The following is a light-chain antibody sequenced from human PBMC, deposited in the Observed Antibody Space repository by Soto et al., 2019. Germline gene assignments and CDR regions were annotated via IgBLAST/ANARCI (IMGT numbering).Light chain of an antibody. J-gene: IGKJ5*01. CDR2: DAS. CDR1: QGISSW. CDR3: QQYENLPT. Sequence: DIQLTQSPASVSASVGARVTITCRASQGISSWLAWYQQKPGRAPKLLIYDASNLEAGVPSRFRGSGSGTDFTFTISRLQPEDIATYYCQQYENLPTFGQGTRLEIK. V-gene: IGKV1-33*01.